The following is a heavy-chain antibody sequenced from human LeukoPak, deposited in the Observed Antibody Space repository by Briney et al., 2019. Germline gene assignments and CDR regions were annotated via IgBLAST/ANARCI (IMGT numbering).Heavy chain of an antibody. V-gene: IGHV4-61*02. D-gene: IGHD1-26*01. J-gene: IGHJ5*02. CDR3: ARDVYESYYSCSLHH. Sequence: PSQTLSLTCTASGHSISSDTNYWGWIRQPAGKGLEWIGRIYTSGNTNYNPSLKSRVTMSVDTSKNQFSLKLSSVTPADQAVYYCARDVYESYYSCSLHHWGRGTLVTVSS. CDR1: GHSISSDTNY. CDR2: IYTSGNT.